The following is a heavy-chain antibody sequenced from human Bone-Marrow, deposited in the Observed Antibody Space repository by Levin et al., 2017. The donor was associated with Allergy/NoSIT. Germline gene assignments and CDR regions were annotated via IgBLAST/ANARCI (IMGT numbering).Heavy chain of an antibody. CDR3: AAGNDYIWGSYRPVDQ. D-gene: IGHD3-16*02. CDR1: GFTFSSFV. CDR2: ISGSGSTT. V-gene: IGHV3-23*01. J-gene: IGHJ4*02. Sequence: GESLKISCAASGFTFSSFVMSWVRQAPGKGLEWVSSISGSGSTTYPDSVKGRLTISRDNSKNTLYLQMNGLRAEDTAVYYCAAGNDYIWGSYRPVDQWGQGTLVTVSS.